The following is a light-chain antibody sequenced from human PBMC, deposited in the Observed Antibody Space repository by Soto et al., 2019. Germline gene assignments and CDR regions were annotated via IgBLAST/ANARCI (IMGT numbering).Light chain of an antibody. Sequence: QPVLTQPPSASGTPGQRVTISCSGSSSNIGSNYVYWYQQLPGTAPKLLIYRNNQRPSGVPDRFSGSKSGTSASLAISGLRSEDEADYYCAAWDDSLSGHVVFGGWTKLTVL. CDR1: SSNIGSNY. V-gene: IGLV1-47*01. J-gene: IGLJ2*01. CDR3: AAWDDSLSGHVV. CDR2: RNN.